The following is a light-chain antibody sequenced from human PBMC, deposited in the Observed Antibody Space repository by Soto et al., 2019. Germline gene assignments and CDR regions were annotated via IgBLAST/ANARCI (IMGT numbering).Light chain of an antibody. CDR3: QQYDSSPVT. CDR2: GAS. V-gene: IGKV3-20*01. Sequence: EIVLTQSPGTLSLSPGERATLSCRASQSVSSSYLAWYQQKPGQAPRLLIYGASSRATGIPDRFSGSGSGTDFPLTISRLEPEDFSVYYCQQYDSSPVTFGQGTKVQLK. CDR1: QSVSSSY. J-gene: IGKJ1*01.